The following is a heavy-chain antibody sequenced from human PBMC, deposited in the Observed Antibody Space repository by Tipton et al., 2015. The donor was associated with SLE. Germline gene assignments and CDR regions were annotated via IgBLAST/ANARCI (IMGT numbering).Heavy chain of an antibody. V-gene: IGHV5-51*01. D-gene: IGHD6-13*01. Sequence: VQLVQSGAEVKKPGEFLKISCKGPEYTFYTYWISWVRQVPGKGLEWMGAIYPRDSDTRYSPTFQGQVTISADKSISAAYLQWSSLKASDTAMYFCARHYEPAANFDLWGQGTLVTVSS. CDR2: IYPRDSDT. CDR1: EYTFYTYW. CDR3: ARHYEPAANFDL. J-gene: IGHJ4*02.